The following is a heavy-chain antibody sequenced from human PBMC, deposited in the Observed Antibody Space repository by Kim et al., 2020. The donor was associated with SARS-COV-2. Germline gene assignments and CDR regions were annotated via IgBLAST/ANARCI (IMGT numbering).Heavy chain of an antibody. Sequence: SETLSLTCTVSGGSISSSSYYWGWIRQPPGKGLEWIGSIYYSGSTYYNPSLKSRVTISVDTSKNQFSLKLSSVTAADTAVYYCASRPPAYYYDSSGRSLFWDYWGQGTLVTVSS. CDR1: GGSISSSSYY. D-gene: IGHD3-22*01. CDR3: ASRPPAYYYDSSGRSLFWDY. V-gene: IGHV4-39*01. J-gene: IGHJ4*02. CDR2: IYYSGST.